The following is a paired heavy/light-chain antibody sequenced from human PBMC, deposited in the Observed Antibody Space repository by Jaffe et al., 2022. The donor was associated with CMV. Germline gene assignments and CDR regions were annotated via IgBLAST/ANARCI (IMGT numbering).Heavy chain of an antibody. CDR2: ISGSGGST. CDR3: AKVRYYYDSSGYPALFDY. V-gene: IGHV3-23*01. D-gene: IGHD3-22*01. CDR1: GFTFSSYA. J-gene: IGHJ4*02. Sequence: EVQLLESGGGLVQPGGSLRLSCAASGFTFSSYAMSWVRQAPGKGLEWVSAISGSGGSTYYADSVKGRFTISRDNSKNTLYLQMNSLRAEDTAVYYCAKVRYYYDSSGYPALFDYWGQGTLVTVSS.
Light chain of an antibody. V-gene: IGKV1-9*01. CDR3: QQLNSYLLFT. CDR2: AAS. Sequence: IQLTQSPSSLSASVGDRVTITCRASQGISSYLAWYQQKPGKAPKLLIYAASTLQSGVPSRFSGSGSGTDFTLTISSLQPEDFATYYCQQLNSYLLFTFGPGTKVDIK. CDR1: QGISSY. J-gene: IGKJ3*01.